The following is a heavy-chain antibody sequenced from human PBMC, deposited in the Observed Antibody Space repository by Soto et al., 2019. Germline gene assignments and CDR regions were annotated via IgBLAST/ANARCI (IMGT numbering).Heavy chain of an antibody. CDR2: IYYSGST. V-gene: IGHV4-39*02. CDR1: GGSISSSSYY. D-gene: IGHD2-15*01. Sequence: QLQLQESGPGLVKPSETLSLTCTVSGGSISSSSYYWGWIRQPPGKGLEWIGSIYYSGSTYYNPSLRSRVTISVDTSKSHFSLKLSSVTAADTAVYYCAVRYCSGGSCYPVDYWGQGTLVTVSS. J-gene: IGHJ4*02. CDR3: AVRYCSGGSCYPVDY.